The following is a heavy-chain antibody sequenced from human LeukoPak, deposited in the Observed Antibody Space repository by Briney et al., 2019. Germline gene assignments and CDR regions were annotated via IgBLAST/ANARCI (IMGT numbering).Heavy chain of an antibody. CDR3: ARVARDEFGVGISNYYYYMDV. CDR2: INPNSGGT. CDR1: GYTFTGYY. V-gene: IGHV1-2*02. Sequence: ASVKVSCKASGYTFTGYYMHWVRQAPGQGLEWMGWINPNSGGTNYAQKFQGRVTMTRDTSISTAYMELSRLRSDDTAVFYCARVARDEFGVGISNYYYYMDVWGKGTTVTVSS. J-gene: IGHJ6*03. D-gene: IGHD3-3*01.